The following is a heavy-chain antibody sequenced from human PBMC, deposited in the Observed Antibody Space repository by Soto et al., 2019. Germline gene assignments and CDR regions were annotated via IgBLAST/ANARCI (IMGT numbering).Heavy chain of an antibody. V-gene: IGHV6-1*01. CDR2: TYYRSRWYS. D-gene: IGHD2-15*01. Sequence: PSQTLSLTCVGSGDTVSSNSVAWNWVRQSPSRGLEWLGRTYYRSRWYSDYAVSVRSRIDINADTSKNQVSLQLNSVTPEDTAVYYCARSEEDSDYYYYGMDVGGQGTTVTVSS. CDR1: GDTVSSNSVA. CDR3: ARSEEDSDYYYYGMDV. J-gene: IGHJ6*02.